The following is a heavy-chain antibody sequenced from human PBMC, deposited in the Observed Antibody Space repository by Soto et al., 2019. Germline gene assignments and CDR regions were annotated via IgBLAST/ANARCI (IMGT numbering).Heavy chain of an antibody. CDR3: PRDSGSGFFF. CDR1: GGSISSSNW. J-gene: IGHJ4*02. D-gene: IGHD3-22*01. V-gene: IGHV4-4*02. Sequence: QVQLQESGPGLVKPSGTLALTCAVSGGSISSSNWWSWVRQPPGKGLEWIGEIYHSGSTNYNPSLMSRVTLSVDKSKNQFSLKLSSVTAADTAVYYRPRDSGSGFFFWGQGTLVTVSS. CDR2: IYHSGST.